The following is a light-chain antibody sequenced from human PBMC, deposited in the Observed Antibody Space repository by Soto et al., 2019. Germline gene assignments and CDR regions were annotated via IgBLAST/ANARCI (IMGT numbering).Light chain of an antibody. CDR3: QQYNNWPQS. CDR1: QSVSSN. J-gene: IGKJ1*01. V-gene: IGKV3-15*01. CDR2: GAS. Sequence: EIVMTQSPATLSVSPGERATLSCRASQSVSSNLAWYQQKPGQAPRLLIYGASPRATGIPARFSGSGSGTEFTLTITSLQSKDFAVYYCQQYNNWPQSFGQRTKVEIK.